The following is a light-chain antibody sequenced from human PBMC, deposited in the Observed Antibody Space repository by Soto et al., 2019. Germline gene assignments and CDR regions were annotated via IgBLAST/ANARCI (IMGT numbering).Light chain of an antibody. CDR2: EVR. V-gene: IGLV2-14*02. CDR1: TNDVGYYNL. J-gene: IGLJ3*02. CDR3: SAYTARSTLV. Sequence: QSALTQPASVSGSPGQSITISCIGVTNDVGYYNLVSWYQQHPGTAPKLIIYEVRNRPSGISSRFSGSRSGNTASLTISGLQSEDEGDYYCSAYTARSTLVFGGGTKLTVL.